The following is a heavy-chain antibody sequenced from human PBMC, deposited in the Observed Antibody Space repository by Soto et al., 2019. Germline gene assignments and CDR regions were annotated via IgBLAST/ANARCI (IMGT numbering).Heavy chain of an antibody. D-gene: IGHD1-26*01. CDR2: ITPDGTEQ. CDR1: GFTFNTYA. V-gene: IGHV3-30*18. CDR3: AKRGILGAQGMAYFDL. Sequence: QVQLMESGGGVVQPGRSLRLSCAASGFTFNTYAMHWVRQAPGKGLEWVAVITPDGTEQYYADSVKGRFTISRENSKNTLYLQMNSLRLEDMSIYHCAKRGILGAQGMAYFDLWGRGTLVTFSS. J-gene: IGHJ2*01.